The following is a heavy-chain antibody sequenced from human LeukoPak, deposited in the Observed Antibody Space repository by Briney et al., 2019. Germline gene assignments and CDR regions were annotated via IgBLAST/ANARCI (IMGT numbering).Heavy chain of an antibody. Sequence: GGSLRLSCAASGFTFSASAMHWVRQAPGKGLEWVAVIWYDGSNKYYADSVKGRFTISRDNSKNTLYLQMNSLRAEDTAVYYCARVRGDSSGYYLIDYWGQGTLVTVSS. V-gene: IGHV3-33*08. D-gene: IGHD3-22*01. CDR1: GFTFSASA. J-gene: IGHJ4*02. CDR2: IWYDGSNK. CDR3: ARVRGDSSGYYLIDY.